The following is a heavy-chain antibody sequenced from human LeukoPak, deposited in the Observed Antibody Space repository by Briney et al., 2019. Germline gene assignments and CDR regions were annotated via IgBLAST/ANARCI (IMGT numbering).Heavy chain of an antibody. CDR1: GFTFSSYA. J-gene: IGHJ4*02. CDR3: ARSGMNYDSSGYYYFDY. V-gene: IGHV3-30-3*01. Sequence: GGSLRLSCAASGFTFSSYAMHWVRQAPGKELEWVAVISSDGSNKYYADSVKGRFTISRDNSKNTLYLQMNSLRAEDTAVYYCARSGMNYDSSGYYYFDYWGQGTLVTVSS. D-gene: IGHD3-22*01. CDR2: ISSDGSNK.